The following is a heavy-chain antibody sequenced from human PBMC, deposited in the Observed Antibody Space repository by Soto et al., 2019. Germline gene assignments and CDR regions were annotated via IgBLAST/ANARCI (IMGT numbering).Heavy chain of an antibody. CDR3: ARVGGIAAAGTGDY. V-gene: IGHV1-3*01. Sequence: QVQLVQSGAEVKKPGASVKVSCKASGYTFTSYAMHWVRQAPGXXXXXMGWINAGNGNTKYSQKFQGRVTXTRDTSAXXXXXXXXXXRSEDTAVYYCARVGGIAAAGTGDYWGQGTLVTVSS. CDR1: GYTFTSYA. J-gene: IGHJ4*02. CDR2: INAGNGNT. D-gene: IGHD6-13*01.